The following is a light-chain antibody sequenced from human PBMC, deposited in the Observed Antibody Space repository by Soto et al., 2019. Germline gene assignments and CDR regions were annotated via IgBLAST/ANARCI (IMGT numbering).Light chain of an antibody. V-gene: IGKV3-20*01. Sequence: EVVLTQSPGTLSLSPGERATLSCMASQSVSNNYFAWYQPKPGQAPRLLIVGSSDRATGIPDRFSGSGSGTDFTITISRLAPEDFAVYYCQQYGSSPPYNFGQGTKLEIK. CDR1: QSVSNNY. CDR3: QQYGSSPPYN. CDR2: GSS. J-gene: IGKJ2*01.